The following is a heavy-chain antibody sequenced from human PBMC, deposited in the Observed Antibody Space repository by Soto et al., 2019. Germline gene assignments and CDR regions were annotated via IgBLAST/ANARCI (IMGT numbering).Heavy chain of an antibody. Sequence: QVQLQESGPGLVKPSQTLSLTCTVSGASISSGGYYWGWIRQHPGKGLEWIGFIYYIGTSYYNPSLESRIPLSVDTSKNHFSLNLTAVTAADTAVYYCARVLRDVLSDRYYWYFDLWGRGTLVTVS. CDR1: GASISSGGYY. CDR3: ARVLRDVLSDRYYWYFDL. D-gene: IGHD3-16*02. CDR2: IYYIGTS. V-gene: IGHV4-31*03. J-gene: IGHJ2*01.